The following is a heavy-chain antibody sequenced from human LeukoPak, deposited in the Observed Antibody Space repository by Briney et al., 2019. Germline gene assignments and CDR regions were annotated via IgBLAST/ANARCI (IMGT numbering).Heavy chain of an antibody. V-gene: IGHV3-72*01. D-gene: IGHD1-26*01. CDR1: GFFFSDPY. Sequence: PGGSLRLSCSASGFFFSDPYMEWLRQAPGKGLAWVGRIKNKAKSYPTEYAASVKGRFTISRVDSKISLYLQMDSLKTEDTAVYFFARSRLGALDYWGQETLVTVAS. CDR2: IKNKAKSYPT. J-gene: IGHJ4*02. CDR3: ARSRLGALDY.